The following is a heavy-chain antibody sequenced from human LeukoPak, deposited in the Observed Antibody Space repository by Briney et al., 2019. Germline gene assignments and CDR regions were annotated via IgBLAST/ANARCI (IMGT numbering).Heavy chain of an antibody. D-gene: IGHD5-12*01. V-gene: IGHV3-7*01. Sequence: GGSLRLSCAASGFTFSSYWMSWVRQAPGKGLEWVANIKQDGSEKYYVDSVKGRFTISRDNAKNSLYLQMNSLRAEDTAVYYCARDSGYSGYDFDYRGQGTLVTVSS. CDR3: ARDSGYSGYDFDY. CDR2: IKQDGSEK. CDR1: GFTFSSYW. J-gene: IGHJ4*02.